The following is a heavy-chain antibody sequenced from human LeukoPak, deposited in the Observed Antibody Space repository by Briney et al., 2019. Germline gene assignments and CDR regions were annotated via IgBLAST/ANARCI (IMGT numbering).Heavy chain of an antibody. D-gene: IGHD7-27*01. Sequence: GGSLRLSCAASGFTFSSYSMNWVRQAPGKGLEWVSSISSSSSYIYYEDSVKGRFTISRDNAKNSLYLQMNSLRAEDTAVYYCARGPLGITRPYCFDYWGQGTLVTVSS. CDR2: ISSSSSYI. J-gene: IGHJ4*02. CDR3: ARGPLGITRPYCFDY. V-gene: IGHV3-21*01. CDR1: GFTFSSYS.